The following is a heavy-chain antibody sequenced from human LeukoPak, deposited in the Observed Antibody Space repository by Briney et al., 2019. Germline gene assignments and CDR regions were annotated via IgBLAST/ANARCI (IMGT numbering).Heavy chain of an antibody. V-gene: IGHV3-73*01. D-gene: IGHD1-26*01. Sequence: GGSLRLSCAASGFTFSGSTMHWVRQASGKGLEWVGRIRSKANNYATAYATSVKGRFTLSRDDSKNTAYLQMNSLKTEDTAVYYCIRGAASGSYYGFDVWGQGATVTVSS. CDR1: GFTFSGST. CDR3: IRGAASGSYYGFDV. CDR2: IRSKANNYAT. J-gene: IGHJ6*02.